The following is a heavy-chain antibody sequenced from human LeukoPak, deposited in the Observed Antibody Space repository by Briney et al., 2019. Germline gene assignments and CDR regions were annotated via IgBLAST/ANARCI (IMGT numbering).Heavy chain of an antibody. CDR3: ARHLLTVVTLEEIFDY. CDR1: GDSISSSSYY. J-gene: IGHJ4*02. CDR2: IYYSGST. Sequence: SETLSLTCTVSGDSISSSSYYWGWIRQPPGKGLEWIGSIYYSGSTYYNPSLKSRVTISVDTSKNQFSLKLSSVTAADTAVYYCARHLLTVVTLEEIFDYWGQGTLVTVSS. D-gene: IGHD4-23*01. V-gene: IGHV4-39*01.